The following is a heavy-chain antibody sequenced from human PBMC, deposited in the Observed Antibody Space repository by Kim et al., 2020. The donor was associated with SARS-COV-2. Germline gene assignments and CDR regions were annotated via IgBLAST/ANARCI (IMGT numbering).Heavy chain of an antibody. Sequence: ADAGKGPFTISRDKSNNTLYLQMNSLRAEDTAVYYCARDRGSSGYYYFQHWGQGTLVTVSS. D-gene: IGHD3-22*01. CDR3: ARDRGSSGYYYFQH. J-gene: IGHJ1*01. V-gene: IGHV3-30*01.